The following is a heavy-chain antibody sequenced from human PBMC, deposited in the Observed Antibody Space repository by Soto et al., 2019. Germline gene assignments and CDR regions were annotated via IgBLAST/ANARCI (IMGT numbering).Heavy chain of an antibody. CDR2: IYHSGTT. D-gene: IGHD2-15*01. CDR3: ASNKFCSAGSCLRIKELTSDTFRHWYFDL. Sequence: QVQLQESGPGLVKPSETLSLTCAVSGSSITDAYYWGWIRQPPGKGLEWIGSIYHSGTTYYSPSLKSRVTISVGTSKNQFSLKLRSVTAADTAVYYCASNKFCSAGSCLRIKELTSDTFRHWYFDLWGRGTLVTVSS. V-gene: IGHV4-38-2*01. J-gene: IGHJ2*01. CDR1: GSSITDAYY.